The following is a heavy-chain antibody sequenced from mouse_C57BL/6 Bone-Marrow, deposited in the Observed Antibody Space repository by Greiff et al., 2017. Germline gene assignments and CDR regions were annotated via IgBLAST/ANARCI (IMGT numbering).Heavy chain of an antibody. D-gene: IGHD4-1*01. V-gene: IGHV1-81*01. J-gene: IGHJ2*01. CDR3: ARGDWDGYLDY. Sequence: VQLQQSGAELARPGASVKLSCKASGYTFTSYGISWVKQRTGQGLEWIGEIYPRSGNTYYNEKFKGKATLTADKSSSTAYMELRSLTSEDSAVDFCARGDWDGYLDYWGQGTTLTVSS. CDR2: IYPRSGNT. CDR1: GYTFTSYG.